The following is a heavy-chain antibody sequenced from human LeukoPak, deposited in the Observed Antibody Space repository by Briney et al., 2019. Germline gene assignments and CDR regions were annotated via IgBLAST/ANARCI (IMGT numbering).Heavy chain of an antibody. Sequence: GASVKVSCKVSGYTLTELSKHWVRQAPGKGLEWMGGFDPEDGETIYAQKFQGRVTMTEDTSTDTAYMELSSLRSEDTAVYYCATGHRVVVASSLFDYWGQGTLVTVSS. CDR1: GYTLTELS. V-gene: IGHV1-24*01. J-gene: IGHJ4*02. CDR3: ATGHRVVVASSLFDY. CDR2: FDPEDGET. D-gene: IGHD2-15*01.